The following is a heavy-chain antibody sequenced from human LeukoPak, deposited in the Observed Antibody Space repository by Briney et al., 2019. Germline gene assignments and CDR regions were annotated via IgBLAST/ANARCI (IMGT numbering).Heavy chain of an antibody. J-gene: IGHJ4*02. D-gene: IGHD6-6*01. CDR2: IYYSGST. Sequence: SETLSLTCTVSGGSISSSSYYWGWIRQPPGKGLEWIGSIYYSGSTYYNPSLKSRVTISVDTSKNQFSLKLSSVTAADTAVYYCARLSRYSSSSGDYWGQGTLVTVSS. V-gene: IGHV4-39*01. CDR3: ARLSRYSSSSGDY. CDR1: GGSISSSSYY.